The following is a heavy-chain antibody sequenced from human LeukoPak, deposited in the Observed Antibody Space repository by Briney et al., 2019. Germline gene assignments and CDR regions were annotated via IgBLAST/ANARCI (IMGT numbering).Heavy chain of an antibody. CDR1: GGSVSSGTYY. D-gene: IGHD3-3*01. CDR3: AREARTYYDFWSGSAYDAFDI. Sequence: SETLSLTCTVSGGSVSSGTYYWSWIRQPPGKGLEWIGYIYYSGTTNYNPSLKSRVTISIDTSRNQFSLKLSSVTAADTAVYYCAREARTYYDFWSGSAYDAFDIWGQGAMVTVSS. CDR2: IYYSGTT. V-gene: IGHV4-61*01. J-gene: IGHJ3*02.